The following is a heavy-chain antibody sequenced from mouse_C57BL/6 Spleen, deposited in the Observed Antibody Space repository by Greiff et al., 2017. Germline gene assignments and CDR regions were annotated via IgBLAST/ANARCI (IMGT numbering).Heavy chain of an antibody. Sequence: EVQLVQPGTVLARPGASVKMSCKTSGYTFTSYWMHWVKQRPGQGLEWIGAINPGNSDTSYNQKFKGKAKLTAVTSASTAYMELSSLTDEDSAVYYCTRRGYGSSENFDVWGTGTTVTVSS. CDR1: GYTFTSYW. V-gene: IGHV1-5*01. CDR3: TRRGYGSSENFDV. J-gene: IGHJ1*03. CDR2: INPGNSDT. D-gene: IGHD1-1*01.